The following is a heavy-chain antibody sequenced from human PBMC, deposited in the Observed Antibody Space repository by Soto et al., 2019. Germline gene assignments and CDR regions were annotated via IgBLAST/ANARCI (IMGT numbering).Heavy chain of an antibody. J-gene: IGHJ6*02. V-gene: IGHV1-18*01. CDR3: ARDTRKELWVEGLNAMDV. D-gene: IGHD3-16*01. CDR1: AYTFTTYG. CDR2: ISGYNGQT. Sequence: QVQLVQSGPEVKKSGASVKVSCKASAYTFTTYGVSWVQQAPGQGLEWMGWISGYNGQTNYAQKFRGRVTFTTDTSTSTAYMELRSLRPDDTAMYFCARDTRKELWVEGLNAMDVWGQGTTVTVSS.